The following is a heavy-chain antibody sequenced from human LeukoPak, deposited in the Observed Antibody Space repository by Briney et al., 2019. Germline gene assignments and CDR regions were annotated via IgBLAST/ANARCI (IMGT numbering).Heavy chain of an antibody. CDR3: ARARPRYSSSTSCYVHYYYGMDV. Sequence: SETLSLTCAVYGGSFSGYYWSWIRQPPGKGLEWIGEINHSGSTNYNPSLKSRVTISVDTSKNQFSLKLSSVTAADTAVYYCARARPRYSSSTSCYVHYYYGMDVWGQGTTVTVPS. CDR2: INHSGST. CDR1: GGSFSGYY. J-gene: IGHJ6*02. V-gene: IGHV4-34*01. D-gene: IGHD2-2*01.